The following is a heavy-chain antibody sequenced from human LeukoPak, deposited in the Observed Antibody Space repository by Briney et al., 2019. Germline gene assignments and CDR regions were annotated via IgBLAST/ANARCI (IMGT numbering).Heavy chain of an antibody. V-gene: IGHV3-23*01. D-gene: IGHD2-21*02. Sequence: GGSLRLSCGASGFTFSRHAMNSVRQPPGKGLEWVSGIDGSGSLTFYADSVKGRFTISRDNSENRLYLQMNSLRAEDTAVYYCGRVSTVTANFDYWGQGSLVTVSS. CDR1: GFTFSRHA. CDR2: IDGSGSLT. CDR3: GRVSTVTANFDY. J-gene: IGHJ4*02.